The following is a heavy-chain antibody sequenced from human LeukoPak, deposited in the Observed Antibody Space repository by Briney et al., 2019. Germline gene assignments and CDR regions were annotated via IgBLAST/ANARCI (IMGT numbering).Heavy chain of an antibody. J-gene: IGHJ4*02. V-gene: IGHV3-48*01. CDR1: GFTFSSYS. CDR3: AKDLGDSSSWYLDY. Sequence: GGSLRLSCAASGFTFSSYSMNWVRQAPGKGLEWASYISSGSSTIYYADSVKGRFTISRDNSKNTLYLQMNSLRTEDTAVYSCAKDLGDSSSWYLDYWGRGTLVTVSS. D-gene: IGHD6-13*01. CDR2: ISSGSSTI.